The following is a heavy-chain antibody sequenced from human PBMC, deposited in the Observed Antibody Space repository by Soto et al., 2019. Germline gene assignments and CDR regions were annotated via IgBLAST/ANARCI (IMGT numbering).Heavy chain of an antibody. J-gene: IGHJ4*02. CDR2: ISGSGGST. CDR1: GFTFSSYA. V-gene: IGHV3-23*01. Sequence: PGGSVRLSCAASGFTFSSYAMSWVRQAPGKGLEWVSAISGSGGSTYYADSVKGRFTISRDNSKNTLYLQMNSLRAEDTAVYYCAKDVYYDSSIDYWGQGTLVTVSS. CDR3: AKDVYYDSSIDY. D-gene: IGHD3-22*01.